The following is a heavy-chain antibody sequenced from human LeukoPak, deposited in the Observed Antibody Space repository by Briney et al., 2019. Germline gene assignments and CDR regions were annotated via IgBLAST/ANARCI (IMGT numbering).Heavy chain of an antibody. V-gene: IGHV3-30*18. CDR3: AKRGGNSWDVFDI. CDR1: GLTFSNYW. Sequence: PGGSLRLSCAASGLTFSNYWMSWVRQGPGKGLEWVAVISFDESNRFYADSVKGRFTISRDNSKNTVYLQMNSLRPEDTAVYYCAKRGGNSWDVFDIWGQGTMVTVSS. CDR2: ISFDESNR. D-gene: IGHD4-23*01. J-gene: IGHJ3*02.